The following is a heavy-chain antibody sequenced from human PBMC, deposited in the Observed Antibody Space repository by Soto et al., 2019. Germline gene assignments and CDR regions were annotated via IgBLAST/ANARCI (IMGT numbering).Heavy chain of an antibody. CDR2: ILPRGTT. V-gene: IGHV4-30-2*01. J-gene: IGHJ4*02. CDR1: AGSHNGTTYS. Sequence: PWETLSFTCGACAGSHNGTTYSCYWKRQPPGKGREWIGYILPRGTTYYEAFLKRRWNISIDVAKTQFGLSLRSLSAADTAVYYSARSREFDYWSRGTLLEVYS. CDR3: ARSREFDY.